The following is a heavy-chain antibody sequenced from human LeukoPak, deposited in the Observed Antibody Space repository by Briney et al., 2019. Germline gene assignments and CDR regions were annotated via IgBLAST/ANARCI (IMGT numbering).Heavy chain of an antibody. CDR1: GITVSSND. CDR2: IKQDGSEK. CDR3: ASFKFEWEYDSSGYYEDY. D-gene: IGHD3-22*01. Sequence: PGGSLRLSCVASGITVSSNDMSWVRQAPGKGPEWVANIKQDGSEKYYVDSVKGRFTISRDNAKNSLYLQMNSLRAEDTAVYYCASFKFEWEYDSSGYYEDYWGQGTLVTVSS. J-gene: IGHJ4*02. V-gene: IGHV3-7*01.